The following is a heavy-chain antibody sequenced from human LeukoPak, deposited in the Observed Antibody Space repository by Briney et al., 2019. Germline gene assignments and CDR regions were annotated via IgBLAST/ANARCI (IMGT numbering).Heavy chain of an antibody. V-gene: IGHV4-39*07. CDR1: GGSISSNSYY. D-gene: IGHD3-10*01. CDR2: IHYSGST. CDR3: ERGSGTYYVYTWFPP. J-gene: IGHJ5*02. Sequence: KPSETLSLTCTVSGGSISSNSYYWAWIRQPPGKGLEWVGSIHYSGSTYYNPSLKSRVTISVDTSKNPFSLRLSSVTAADTAMYFCERGSGTYYVYTWFPPWGQGTLVTVSS.